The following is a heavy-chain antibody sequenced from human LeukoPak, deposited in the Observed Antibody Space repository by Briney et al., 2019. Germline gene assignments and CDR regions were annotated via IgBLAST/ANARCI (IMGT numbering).Heavy chain of an antibody. Sequence: GGSLRLSCAASGFTFSDYYMSWIRQAPGKGLEWVSSITTSGSTLYFADSVKGRFTISRDNAKNSLHLQMNSLRAEDTAVYFCARSSTFEYRGQGTLVTVSS. D-gene: IGHD2-2*01. CDR1: GFTFSDYY. V-gene: IGHV3-11*04. CDR2: ITTSGSTL. J-gene: IGHJ4*02. CDR3: ARSSTFEY.